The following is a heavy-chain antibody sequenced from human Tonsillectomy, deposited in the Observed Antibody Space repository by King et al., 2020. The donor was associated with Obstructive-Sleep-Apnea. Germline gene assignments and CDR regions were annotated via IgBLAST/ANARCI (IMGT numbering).Heavy chain of an antibody. CDR2: INEVGSEK. D-gene: IGHD3-16*01. V-gene: IGHV3-7*03. CDR1: GFTFSKYW. J-gene: IGHJ5*02. Sequence: VQLVESGGGLVQPGGSLRLSCAASGFTFSKYWMTWVRQAPEKGLEWGANINEVGSEKYYVDSVKGRFTISRDNAKNSLYLQMNSLRAEDTAVYYCARDRLDPWGQGTLVIVSS. CDR3: ARDRLDP.